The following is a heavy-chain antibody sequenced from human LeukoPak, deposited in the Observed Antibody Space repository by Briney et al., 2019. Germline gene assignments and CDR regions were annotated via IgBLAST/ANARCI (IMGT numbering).Heavy chain of an antibody. CDR1: GFTFSSSW. V-gene: IGHV3-53*01. CDR2: IYSGGST. D-gene: IGHD5-18*01. CDR3: ARGSYGSIDY. Sequence: GGSLRLSCAASGFTFSSSWMHWVCQAPEKGLEWVSVIYSGGSTYYADSVKGRFTISRDNSKNTLYLQMNSLRAEDTAVYYCARGSYGSIDYWGQGTLVTVSS. J-gene: IGHJ4*02.